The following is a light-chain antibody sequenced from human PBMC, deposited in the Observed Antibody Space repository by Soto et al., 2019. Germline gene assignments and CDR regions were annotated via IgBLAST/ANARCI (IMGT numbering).Light chain of an antibody. CDR1: QSVSSN. Sequence: EIVMTQSPATLSVSPGERATLSCRASQSVSSNLAWYRQKPGQAPRLLVYGASTRANGIPARFSGSGPGTEFTLTISRVQSEDFAVYYCQQYNNWPPWTFGQGTKVEIK. CDR2: GAS. J-gene: IGKJ1*01. CDR3: QQYNNWPPWT. V-gene: IGKV3-15*01.